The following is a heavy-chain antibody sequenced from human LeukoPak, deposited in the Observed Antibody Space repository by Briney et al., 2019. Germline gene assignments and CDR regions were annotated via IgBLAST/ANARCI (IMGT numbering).Heavy chain of an antibody. J-gene: IGHJ2*01. Sequence: GGSLRLSCAASGFTFSSYGMHWVRQAPGKGLEWVAFIRYDGSNKYYADSVKGRFTISRDNSKNTLYLQMNSLRAEDTAVYYCAKDPAYDSSGYYYWYFDLWGRGTLVTVSS. CDR2: IRYDGSNK. CDR1: GFTFSSYG. V-gene: IGHV3-30*02. CDR3: AKDPAYDSSGYYYWYFDL. D-gene: IGHD3-22*01.